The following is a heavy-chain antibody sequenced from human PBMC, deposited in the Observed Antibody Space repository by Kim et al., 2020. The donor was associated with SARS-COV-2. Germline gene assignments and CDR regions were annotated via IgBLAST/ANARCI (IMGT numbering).Heavy chain of an antibody. D-gene: IGHD2-2*01. CDR3: ARGGASSKYFDL. CDR1: GGSISGYY. V-gene: IGHV4-4*07. J-gene: IGHJ2*01. Sequence: SETLSLTCTASGGSISGYYWSWIRQPAGKGPEWIGHVYTSGSTKYNPSLRSRVTMSVDASKNQFSLKMSSVTAADTAVYYCARGGASSKYFDLWGRGTLVTVSS. CDR2: VYTSGST.